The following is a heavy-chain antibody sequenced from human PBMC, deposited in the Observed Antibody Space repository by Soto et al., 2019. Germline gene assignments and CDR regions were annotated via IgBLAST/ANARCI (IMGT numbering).Heavy chain of an antibody. Sequence: QTLSLTCAISGDSVSSNSAAWYWIRQSPSRGLEWLGRTYYRSKWYNDYAVSVKSRITINPDTSKNQFSLQLNSVTPEDTAVYYCARGAYCSGGGCYRNYYYYGMDVWGQGTTVTVSS. CDR2: TYYRSKWYN. J-gene: IGHJ6*02. CDR1: GDSVSSNSAA. V-gene: IGHV6-1*01. CDR3: ARGAYCSGGGCYRNYYYYGMDV. D-gene: IGHD2-15*01.